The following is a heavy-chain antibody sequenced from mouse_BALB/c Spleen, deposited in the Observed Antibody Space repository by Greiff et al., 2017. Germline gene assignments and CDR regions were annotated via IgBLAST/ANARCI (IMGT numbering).Heavy chain of an antibody. Sequence: VHVKQSGAELVKPGASVKLSCTASGFNIKDTYMHWVKQRPEQGLEWIGRIDPANGNTKYDPKFQGKATITADTSSNTAYLQLSSLTSEDTAVYYCARNYYGSPYFDYWGQGTTLTVSS. CDR3: ARNYYGSPYFDY. D-gene: IGHD1-1*01. J-gene: IGHJ2*01. CDR2: IDPANGNT. V-gene: IGHV14-3*02. CDR1: GFNIKDTY.